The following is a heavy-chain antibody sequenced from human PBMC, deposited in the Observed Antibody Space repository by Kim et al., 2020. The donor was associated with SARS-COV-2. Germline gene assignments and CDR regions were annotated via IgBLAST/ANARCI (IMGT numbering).Heavy chain of an antibody. V-gene: IGHV3-11*01. CDR3: ARDGDDTAVDY. D-gene: IGHD5-18*01. Sequence: ISYADSVKGRSTIARATAKNSLYMQMNSLRAEDTAVYYCARDGDDTAVDYWGQGTLVTVSS. J-gene: IGHJ4*02. CDR2: I.